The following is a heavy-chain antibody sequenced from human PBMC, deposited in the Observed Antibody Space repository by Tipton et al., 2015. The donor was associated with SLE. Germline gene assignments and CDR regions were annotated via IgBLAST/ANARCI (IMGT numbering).Heavy chain of an antibody. CDR2: IYYSGST. CDR1: GGSISSGGYY. J-gene: IGHJ3*02. Sequence: TLSLTCTVSGGSISSGGYYWSWIRQHPGKGLEWIGYIYYSGSTNYNPSLKSRVTISVDTSKNQFSLKLSPVTAADTAVYYCARVPYYDFWSGYDDAFDIWGQGTMVTVSS. CDR3: ARVPYYDFWSGYDDAFDI. V-gene: IGHV4-61*08. D-gene: IGHD3-3*01.